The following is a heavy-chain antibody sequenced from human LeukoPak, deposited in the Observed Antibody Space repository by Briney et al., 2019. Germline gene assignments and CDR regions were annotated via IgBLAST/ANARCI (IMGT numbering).Heavy chain of an antibody. D-gene: IGHD1-26*01. V-gene: IGHV3-30-3*01. J-gene: IGHJ4*02. Sequence: GGSLRLSCAASGFTFSSYAMHWVRQASGKGLEWVAVISYDGSNKYYADSVKGRFTISRDNSKNTLYLQMNSLRAEDTAVYYCARDPGWELRDYYFDYWGQGTLVTVSS. CDR2: ISYDGSNK. CDR3: ARDPGWELRDYYFDY. CDR1: GFTFSSYA.